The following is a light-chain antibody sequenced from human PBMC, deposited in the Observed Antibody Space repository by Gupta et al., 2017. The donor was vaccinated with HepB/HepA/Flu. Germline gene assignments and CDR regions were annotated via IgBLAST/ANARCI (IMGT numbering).Light chain of an antibody. V-gene: IGLV4-69*01. J-gene: IGLJ3*02. CDR3: QTWDAGVV. Sequence: QLVLTQSPSASASPGASVKLTCTLSSGHSSYAVAWHQPQPEKGPRYLITVNSDGSHIKADGIPDGFSGSSSGAARYLILSSRHAADEDDYFCQTWDAGVVFGGGTKLTVL. CDR2: VNSDGSH. CDR1: SGHSSYA.